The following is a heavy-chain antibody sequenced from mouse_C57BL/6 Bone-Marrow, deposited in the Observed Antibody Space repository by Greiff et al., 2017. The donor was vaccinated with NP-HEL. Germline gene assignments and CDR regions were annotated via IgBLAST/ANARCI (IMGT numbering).Heavy chain of an antibody. CDR3: AREITTVVARNAMDY. J-gene: IGHJ4*01. D-gene: IGHD1-1*01. CDR1: GYTFTDYY. V-gene: IGHV1-75*01. CDR2: IFPGSGST. Sequence: QVHVKQSGPELVKPGASVKISCKASGYTFTDYYINWVKQRPGQGLEWIGWIFPGSGSTYYNEKFKGKATLTVDKSSSTAYMLLSSLTSEDSAVYFCAREITTVVARNAMDYWGQGTSVTVSS.